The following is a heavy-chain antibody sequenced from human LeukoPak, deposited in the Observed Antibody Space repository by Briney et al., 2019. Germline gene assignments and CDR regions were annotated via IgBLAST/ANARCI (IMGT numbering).Heavy chain of an antibody. J-gene: IGHJ4*02. Sequence: SVKVSCKASGGTSSSYAISWVRQAPGQGLEWMGRIIPILGIANYAQKFQGRVTITADKSTSTAYMELSSLRSEDTAVYYCARIIYDSSGPLDYWGQGTLVTVSS. D-gene: IGHD3-22*01. V-gene: IGHV1-69*04. CDR1: GGTSSSYA. CDR3: ARIIYDSSGPLDY. CDR2: IIPILGIA.